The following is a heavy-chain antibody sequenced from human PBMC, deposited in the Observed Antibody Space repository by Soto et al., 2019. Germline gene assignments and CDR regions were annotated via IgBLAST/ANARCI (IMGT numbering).Heavy chain of an antibody. D-gene: IGHD3-22*01. CDR2: ISGSGGST. V-gene: IGHV3-23*01. CDR3: AKDTFEGYYYDSSGYYLSTPAAFDI. Sequence: LRLSCAASGFTFSSYAMSWVRQAPGKGLEWVSAISGSGGSTYYADSMKGRFTISRDNSKNTLYLQMNSLRAEDTALYYCAKDTFEGYYYDSSGYYLSTPAAFDIWGQGTMVTVSS. CDR1: GFTFSSYA. J-gene: IGHJ3*02.